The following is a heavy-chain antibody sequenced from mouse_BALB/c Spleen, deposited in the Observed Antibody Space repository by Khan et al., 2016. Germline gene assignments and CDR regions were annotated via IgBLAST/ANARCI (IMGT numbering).Heavy chain of an antibody. J-gene: IGHJ2*01. CDR1: GFTFSSYA. CDR2: ISSGGST. D-gene: IGHD2-1*01. CDR3: AREDYGNYGDYFDY. V-gene: IGHV5-6-5*01. Sequence: EVQLQESGGGLVKPGGSLKLSCAASGFTFSSYAMSWVRQTQEKRLERVASISSGGSTYYPDSVKGRVTISRDNARNRLNLQMSSLRSVDTARYYCAREDYGNYGDYFDYWGQGTTLTVSS.